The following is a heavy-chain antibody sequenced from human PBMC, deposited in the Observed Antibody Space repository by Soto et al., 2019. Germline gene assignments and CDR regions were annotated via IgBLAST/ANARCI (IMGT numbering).Heavy chain of an antibody. CDR3: AHSPPVGSGSFDLDY. D-gene: IGHD3-10*01. Sequence: QITLKESGPTLVKPTQTLTLTCTFSGFSLSTSGVGVGWIRQPPGKALEWLALIYWDDDKRYSPSLRSRPTITTDTSKNQVVLTMTNMAPVDTATYYCAHSPPVGSGSFDLDYWGQGTLITVSS. CDR2: IYWDDDK. CDR1: GFSLSTSGVG. J-gene: IGHJ4*02. V-gene: IGHV2-5*02.